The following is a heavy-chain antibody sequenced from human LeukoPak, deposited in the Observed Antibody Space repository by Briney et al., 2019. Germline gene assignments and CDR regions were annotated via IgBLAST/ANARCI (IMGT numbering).Heavy chain of an antibody. CDR1: GFTFSDYY. CDR3: ARVGIAAAYYYYYYMDV. D-gene: IGHD6-13*01. CDR2: ISSSGSTI. J-gene: IGHJ6*03. V-gene: IGHV3-11*04. Sequence: PGGSLRLSCAASGFTFSDYYMSWIRQAPGKGLEWVSYISSSGSTIYYADSVKGRFTISRDNAKNSLYLQMNSLRAEDAAVYYCARVGIAAAYYYYYYMDVWGKGTTVTVSS.